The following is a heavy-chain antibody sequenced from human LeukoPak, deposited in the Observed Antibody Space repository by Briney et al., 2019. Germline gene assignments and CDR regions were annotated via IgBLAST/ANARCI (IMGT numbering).Heavy chain of an antibody. D-gene: IGHD2-21*02. Sequence: SETLSLTCAVYGGSFSGYYWSWIRQPPGKGLEWIGEINHSGSTNYNPSLKSRVTISLDTSKNQFSLNLNSVTAADTAEYYCASCGGDCSWGYYFDYWGRGTLVTVSS. V-gene: IGHV4-34*01. J-gene: IGHJ4*02. CDR1: GGSFSGYY. CDR2: INHSGST. CDR3: ASCGGDCSWGYYFDY.